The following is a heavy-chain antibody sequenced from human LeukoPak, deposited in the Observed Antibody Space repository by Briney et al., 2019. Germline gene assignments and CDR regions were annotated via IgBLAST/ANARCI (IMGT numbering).Heavy chain of an antibody. CDR2: ISAYNGNT. CDR3: ARASACSSTSCYGAMTFDY. V-gene: IGHV1-18*01. CDR1: GYTFTSYG. J-gene: IGHJ4*02. D-gene: IGHD2-2*01. Sequence: ASVKVSCKASGYTFTSYGISWVRQAPGQGLEWMGWISAYNGNTNYAQKLQGRVTMTTDTSTSTAYMELRSLRSDDTAVYYCARASACSSTSCYGAMTFDYWGQGTLVTVSS.